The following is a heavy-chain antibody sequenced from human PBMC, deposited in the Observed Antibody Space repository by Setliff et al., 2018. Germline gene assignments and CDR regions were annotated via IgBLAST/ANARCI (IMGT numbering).Heavy chain of an antibody. V-gene: IGHV4-39*07. Sequence: SETLSLTCTVSGGSISSSSYYWGWIRQPPGKGLEWIGSIYYSGSTYYNPSLKSRVTISVDTSKKQFSLKLSSVTAADTAVYYCARGPYNIYDRSGCGFTNWFDPWGQGILVTVSS. D-gene: IGHD3-22*01. CDR2: IYYSGST. CDR1: GGSISSSSYY. J-gene: IGHJ5*02. CDR3: ARGPYNIYDRSGCGFTNWFDP.